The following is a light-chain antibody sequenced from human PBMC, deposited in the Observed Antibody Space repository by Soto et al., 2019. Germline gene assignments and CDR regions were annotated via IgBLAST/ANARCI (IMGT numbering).Light chain of an antibody. CDR2: KAS. CDR3: QQYNSYPYT. CDR1: QSITGW. V-gene: IGKV1-5*03. Sequence: DIQMTQSPSTLSASVGDRVTITCRASQSITGWLAWFQQKPGKAPKLLISKASSLQSGVPSRFSGSGSGTEFTLTISSLQPDDFATYYCQQYNSYPYTFGQGTKVDIK. J-gene: IGKJ2*01.